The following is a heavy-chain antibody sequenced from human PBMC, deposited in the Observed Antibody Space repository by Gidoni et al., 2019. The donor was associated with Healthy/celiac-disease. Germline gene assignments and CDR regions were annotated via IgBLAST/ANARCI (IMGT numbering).Heavy chain of an antibody. Sequence: EVQLVESGGGLVQPGRSLRLSCAPSGFPFADYAMHLVRQAPGKGLDWVSGISWNGGSIGYADSVKGRFTISRDNAKNSLYLQMNSLRAEDTALYYCVLFPNYYDSSGYQGGLDAFDIWGQGTMVTVSS. J-gene: IGHJ3*02. V-gene: IGHV3-9*01. CDR1: GFPFADYA. CDR3: VLFPNYYDSSGYQGGLDAFDI. CDR2: ISWNGGSI. D-gene: IGHD3-22*01.